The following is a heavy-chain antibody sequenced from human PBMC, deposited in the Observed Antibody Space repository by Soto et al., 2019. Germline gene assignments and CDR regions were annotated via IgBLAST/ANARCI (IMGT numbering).Heavy chain of an antibody. J-gene: IGHJ4*02. Sequence: SHPLXLTCASSGYIFSNNVATLNLIMQSPSRGLEWLGRTYYRSKWKYDYAISVKSRISINPDTSKNQLSLQLNSVTTEDTAVYYCARAPKEFNSGLDNWGQGTVVTVSS. D-gene: IGHD1-26*01. CDR1: GYIFSNNVAT. CDR2: TYYRSKWKY. V-gene: IGHV6-1*01. CDR3: ARAPKEFNSGLDN.